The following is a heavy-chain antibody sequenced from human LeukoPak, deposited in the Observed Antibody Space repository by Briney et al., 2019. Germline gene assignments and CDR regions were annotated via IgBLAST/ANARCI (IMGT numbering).Heavy chain of an antibody. CDR3: ARGIAVAGFDY. V-gene: IGHV3-21*01. CDR1: GFTFSSYS. D-gene: IGHD6-19*01. CDR2: ISSSSSYI. Sequence: GGSLRLSCAASGFTFSSYSMNWVRQAPGKGLEWVSSISSSSSYIYYADSVKGRFTISRDNAQNSLYLQMNSLRAEDTAVYYCARGIAVAGFDYWGQGTLVTVSS. J-gene: IGHJ4*02.